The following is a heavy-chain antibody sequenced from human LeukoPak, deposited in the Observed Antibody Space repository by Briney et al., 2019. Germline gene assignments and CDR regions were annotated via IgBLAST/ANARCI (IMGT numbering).Heavy chain of an antibody. J-gene: IGHJ5*02. CDR1: GGSISSYY. CDR3: ARDLGGSYSSETWFDP. V-gene: IGHV4-4*07. D-gene: IGHD1-26*01. Sequence: PSETLSLTCTVSGGSISSYYWSWIRQPAGEGLEWIGRIYSSGRTHYSPSLKSRVAISVDTSKNRFSLRLSSVTAADTAVYYCARDLGGSYSSETWFDPWGQGTLVTVSS. CDR2: IYSSGRT.